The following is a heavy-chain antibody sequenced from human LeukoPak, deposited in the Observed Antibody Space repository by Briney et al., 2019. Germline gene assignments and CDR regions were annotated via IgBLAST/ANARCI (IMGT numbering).Heavy chain of an antibody. D-gene: IGHD5-24*01. Sequence: ASVKVSCKASGYTFTGYYMHWVRQAPGQGLEWMGWINPNSGGTNYAQKFQGRVTMTRDTSISTAYMELSRLRSDDTAVYYCATILQIGSVEMATITHRARGYYFDYWGQGTLVTVSS. CDR3: ATILQIGSVEMATITHRARGYYFDY. J-gene: IGHJ4*02. V-gene: IGHV1-2*02. CDR2: INPNSGGT. CDR1: GYTFTGYY.